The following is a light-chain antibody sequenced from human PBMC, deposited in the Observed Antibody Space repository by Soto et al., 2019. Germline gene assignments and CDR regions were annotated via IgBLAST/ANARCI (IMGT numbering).Light chain of an antibody. J-gene: IGKJ4*01. CDR1: QRVTTTY. CDR3: QQYDSSFT. V-gene: IGKV3-20*01. Sequence: IVLTQSPATLSLSPGERATLSCTASQRVTTTYIAWYQQKFGQAPRLLIYGASTRATCTPDRFTGGGFGTDFTLTISRVEPEDVAVYYCQQYDSSFTFGGGTKVEMK. CDR2: GAS.